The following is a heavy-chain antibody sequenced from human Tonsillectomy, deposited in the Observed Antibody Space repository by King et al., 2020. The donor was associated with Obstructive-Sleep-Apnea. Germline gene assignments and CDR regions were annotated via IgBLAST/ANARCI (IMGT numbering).Heavy chain of an antibody. Sequence: HVQLVESGGGVVQPGRSLRLSCAASGFTFDTYGMHWVRQAPGRGLEWVAVVSYDGSIKYYADSVVGRFTISRDNSKKNLYLQMDSLRAEDTAVYYCSRDLGRTAAAGTLDYWGQGTLVTVSS. CDR2: VSYDGSIK. J-gene: IGHJ4*02. CDR3: SRDLGRTAAAGTLDY. V-gene: IGHV3-30*03. CDR1: GFTFDTYG. D-gene: IGHD6-13*01.